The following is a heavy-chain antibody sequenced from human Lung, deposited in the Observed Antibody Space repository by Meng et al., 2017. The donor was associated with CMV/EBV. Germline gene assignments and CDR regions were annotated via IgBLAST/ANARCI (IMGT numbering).Heavy chain of an antibody. Sequence: CTVSRGSISSSSHYWGWVRQAPGKGLEWIGSMLYGGSTFYNPSLKSRVSISIDVSKNQFSLSLSSVTAADTAVYYCARVWGGDNWLDPWGQGILVTVS. V-gene: IGHV4-39*07. CDR3: ARVWGGDNWLDP. CDR1: RGSISSSSHY. CDR2: MLYGGST. D-gene: IGHD3-16*01. J-gene: IGHJ5*02.